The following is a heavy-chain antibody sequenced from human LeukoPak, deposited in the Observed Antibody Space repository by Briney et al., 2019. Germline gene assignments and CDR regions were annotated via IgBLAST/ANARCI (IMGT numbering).Heavy chain of an antibody. V-gene: IGHV4-39*01. J-gene: IGHJ5*02. CDR3: ASLGTLPS. CDR2: ISYSGTN. Sequence: SETLSLTCTVSGGSVSSSSYYWGWIRQPPGKGLEWIGSISYSGTNYNNPSLKSRVSISIDTSKNQFSVKLTSVTAADTAMYYRASLGTLPSWGQGTLVTVSS. CDR1: GGSVSSSSYY. D-gene: IGHD7-27*01.